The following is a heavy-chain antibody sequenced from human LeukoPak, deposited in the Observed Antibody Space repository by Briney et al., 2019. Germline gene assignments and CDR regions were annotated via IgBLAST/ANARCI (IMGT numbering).Heavy chain of an antibody. J-gene: IGHJ4*02. Sequence: GGSLRLSCAASGFIFTSYAMSWVRQAPGKGLEWVSGISGSGHSTYHADSVKGRFTISRDNSKNTLYLHMNRLSAEDTAVYYCAKGLSGDFDYWGQGTLVTVSS. V-gene: IGHV3-23*01. D-gene: IGHD5-24*01. CDR1: GFIFTSYA. CDR3: AKGLSGDFDY. CDR2: ISGSGHST.